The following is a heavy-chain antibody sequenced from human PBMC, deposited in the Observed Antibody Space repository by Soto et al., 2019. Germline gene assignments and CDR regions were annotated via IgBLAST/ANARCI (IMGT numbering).Heavy chain of an antibody. CDR1: GFTFGNSA. J-gene: IGHJ3*02. CDR2: ISSSSSTI. V-gene: IGHV3-48*02. CDR3: ARDLGYYDSSGYFRSYDAFDI. Sequence: GGSLRLSCAGSGFTFGNSALNWVRQAPGKGLEWVSYISSSSSTIYYADSVKGRFTISRDNAKNSLYLQMNSLRDEDTAVYYCARDLGYYDSSGYFRSYDAFDIWGQGTMVTVSS. D-gene: IGHD3-22*01.